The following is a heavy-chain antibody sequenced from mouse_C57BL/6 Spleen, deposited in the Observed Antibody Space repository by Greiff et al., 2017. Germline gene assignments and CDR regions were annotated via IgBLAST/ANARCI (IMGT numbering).Heavy chain of an antibody. CDR1: GFNIKDDY. V-gene: IGHV14-4*01. D-gene: IGHD2-2*01. CDR3: TTGGYPFDY. CDR2: IDPENGDT. J-gene: IGHJ2*01. Sequence: EVQLQQSGAELVRPGASVKLSCTASGFNIKDDYMHWVKQRPEQGLEWIGWIDPENGDTEYASKFQGKATITADTSSNTASLQLSSLTSEDTAVYYCTTGGYPFDYWGQGTTLTVSS.